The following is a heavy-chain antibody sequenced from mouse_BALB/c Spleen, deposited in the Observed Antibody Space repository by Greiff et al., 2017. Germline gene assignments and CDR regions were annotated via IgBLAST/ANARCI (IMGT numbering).Heavy chain of an antibody. D-gene: IGHD1-1*01. Sequence: QVQLQQPGAELVKPGTSVKLSCKASGYNFTSYWINWVKLRPGQGLEWIGDIYPGSGSTNYNEKFKSKATLTVDTSSSTAYMQLSSLASEDSALYYCAREGVLTTVGFDYWGQGTTLTVSS. CDR2: IYPGSGST. V-gene: IGHV1-55*01. CDR3: AREGVLTTVGFDY. CDR1: GYNFTSYW. J-gene: IGHJ2*01.